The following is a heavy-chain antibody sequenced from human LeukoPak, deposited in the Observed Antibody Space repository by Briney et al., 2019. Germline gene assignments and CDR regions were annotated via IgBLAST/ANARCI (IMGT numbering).Heavy chain of an antibody. D-gene: IGHD6-19*01. CDR2: MNPNSGNT. J-gene: IGHJ4*02. CDR1: GYTFTSYD. V-gene: IGHV1-8*01. Sequence: AASVKVSCKASGYTFTSYDINWVRQATGQGLEWMGRMNPNSGNTGYAQKFQGRVTMTRNTSISTAYMELSSLRSEDTAVYYCARGRKYSSGWFYWGQGTLVTVSS. CDR3: ARGRKYSSGWFY.